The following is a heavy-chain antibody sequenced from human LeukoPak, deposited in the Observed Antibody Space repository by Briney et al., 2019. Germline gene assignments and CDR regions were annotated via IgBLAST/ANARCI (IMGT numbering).Heavy chain of an antibody. CDR3: ARGPHYYDSSGYYLFVY. D-gene: IGHD3-22*01. Sequence: GGSLRLSCAASGFTFSSYSMNWVRQAPGKGLEWVSYISSSSSTIYYADSVKGRFTISRDNAKNSLYLQMNSLRAEDTAVYYCARGPHYYDSSGYYLFVYWGQGTLVTVSS. CDR1: GFTFSSYS. CDR2: ISSSSSTI. V-gene: IGHV3-48*04. J-gene: IGHJ4*02.